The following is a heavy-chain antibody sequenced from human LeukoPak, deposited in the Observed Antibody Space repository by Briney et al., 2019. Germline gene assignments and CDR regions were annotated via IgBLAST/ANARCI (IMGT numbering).Heavy chain of an antibody. CDR1: GFTFSSYA. D-gene: IGHD3-22*01. CDR2: ISSNGGST. CDR3: AKTYYFDSSGYWSAYYFDK. V-gene: IGHV3-64*04. J-gene: IGHJ4*02. Sequence: PGGSLRLSCSASGFTFSSYAMHWVRQAPGKGLEYVSAISSNGGSTYYADSVKGRFTISRDNSKNTLYLQMNSLRAEDTAVYYCAKTYYFDSSGYWSAYYFDKWGQGTHVTVSS.